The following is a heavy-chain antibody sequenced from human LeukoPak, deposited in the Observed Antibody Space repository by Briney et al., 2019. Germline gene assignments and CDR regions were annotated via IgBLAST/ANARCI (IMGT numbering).Heavy chain of an antibody. CDR3: AKHLGAVAGFEVY. CDR1: GFTFSTYA. D-gene: IGHD6-19*01. J-gene: IGHJ4*02. V-gene: IGHV3-23*01. CDR2: ISVISGST. Sequence: GGSLRLSCAASGFTFSTYAMSWVRQAPGKGLEWVSSISVISGSTYYADSVKGRFTISRDNSKNTLYLQMNSLRAEDTAVYYCAKHLGAVAGFEVYWGQGTLVTVSS.